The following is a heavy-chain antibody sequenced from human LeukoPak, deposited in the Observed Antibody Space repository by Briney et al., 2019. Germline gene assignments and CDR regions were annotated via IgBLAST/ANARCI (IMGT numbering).Heavy chain of an antibody. J-gene: IGHJ3*02. V-gene: IGHV4-59*08. D-gene: IGHD3-22*01. CDR2: IYYSGST. CDR3: ARHATYYYDSSGYQDAFDI. CDR1: GGSISSYY. Sequence: SETLSLTCTVSGGSISSYYWSWIRQPPGKGLEWIGYIYYSGSTNYNPSLKSRVTISVDTSKNQFSLKLSSVTAADTAVYYCARHATYYYDSSGYQDAFDIWGQGTMVTVSS.